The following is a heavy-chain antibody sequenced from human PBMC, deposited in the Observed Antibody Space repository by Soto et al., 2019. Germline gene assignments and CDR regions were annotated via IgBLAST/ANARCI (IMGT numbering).Heavy chain of an antibody. J-gene: IGHJ4*02. CDR2: IYYSGST. Sequence: SETLSLTCTVSGGSISSYYWSWIRQPPGKGLEWIGYIYYSGSTNYNPSLKSRVTIPVDTSKNQFSLKLSSVTAADTAVYYCASFLTYSGSFFFDYWGQGTLVPVSS. CDR3: ASFLTYSGSFFFDY. D-gene: IGHD1-26*01. CDR1: GGSISSYY. V-gene: IGHV4-59*01.